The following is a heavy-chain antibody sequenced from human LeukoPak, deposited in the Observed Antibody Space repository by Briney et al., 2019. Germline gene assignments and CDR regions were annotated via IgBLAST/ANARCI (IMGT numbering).Heavy chain of an antibody. Sequence: ASVKVSCKTSGYTFTDYYMHWVRQAPGRGLEWMGRIDPNSGGTNYAQKFQVRVTMTRDTSISTVYMELSGLRSDDTAVYYCAREIFGSGSYPDFWGQGTLVTVSS. V-gene: IGHV1-2*02. CDR3: AREIFGSGSYPDF. D-gene: IGHD3-10*01. CDR1: GYTFTDYY. J-gene: IGHJ4*02. CDR2: IDPNSGGT.